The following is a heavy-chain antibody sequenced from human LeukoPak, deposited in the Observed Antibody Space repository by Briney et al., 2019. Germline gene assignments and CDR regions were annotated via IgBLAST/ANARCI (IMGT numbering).Heavy chain of an antibody. Sequence: GGSLRLSCAASGFTFSSYGMHWVRQAPGKGLEWVAVISYDGSNKYYADSVKGRFTISRDNPKNTLYLQMNSLRTEDTAVYYCARDNYYDSSGYYSFDYWGQGTLVTVSS. CDR3: ARDNYYDSSGYYSFDY. V-gene: IGHV3-30*03. CDR2: ISYDGSNK. D-gene: IGHD3-22*01. J-gene: IGHJ4*02. CDR1: GFTFSSYG.